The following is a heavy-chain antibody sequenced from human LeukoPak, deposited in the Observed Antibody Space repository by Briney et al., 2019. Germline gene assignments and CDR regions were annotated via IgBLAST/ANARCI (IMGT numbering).Heavy chain of an antibody. J-gene: IGHJ4*02. CDR2: ISGSGGST. CDR1: GFTFSSYA. D-gene: IGHD1-26*01. CDR3: AKDGYFNSESYYDY. V-gene: IGHV3-23*01. Sequence: GGSLRLSCAASGFTFSSYAMSWVRQAPGKGLEWVSAISGSGGSTYYADSVKGRFTISRDNSKNTLYLQMNSLRAEDTAVYYCAKDGYFNSESYYDYWGQGTLVTVSS.